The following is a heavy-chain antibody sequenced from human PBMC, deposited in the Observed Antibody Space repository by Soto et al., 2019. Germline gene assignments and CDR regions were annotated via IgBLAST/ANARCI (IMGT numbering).Heavy chain of an antibody. CDR3: ARGSRCNYCGDF. Sequence: VGSLRLSCAASGFTFSDDYMSWIRQAPGKGLEWVAYISSSGGTIYYADSAKGRCTISRHNAKNTLYLQMNSLSAEDTAVYCCARGSRCNYCGDFWGQGTLVTVSS. CDR2: ISSSGGTI. J-gene: IGHJ4*02. CDR1: GFTFSDDY. D-gene: IGHD4-4*01. V-gene: IGHV3-11*01.